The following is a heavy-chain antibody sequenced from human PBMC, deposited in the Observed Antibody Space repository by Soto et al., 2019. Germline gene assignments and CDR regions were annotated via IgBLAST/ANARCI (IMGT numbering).Heavy chain of an antibody. J-gene: IGHJ4*02. D-gene: IGHD4-17*01. Sequence: QVQLQQWGAGLLKPSETLSLTCAVYDGSFSGYYWSWIRQPPGKGLEWIGEINHSGSTNYNPSLKSRVTISVDTSKNQFSLKLSSVTAADTAVYYCARSKQPPTRWRCFDYWGQGTLVTVSS. V-gene: IGHV4-34*01. CDR3: ARSKQPPTRWRCFDY. CDR1: DGSFSGYY. CDR2: INHSGST.